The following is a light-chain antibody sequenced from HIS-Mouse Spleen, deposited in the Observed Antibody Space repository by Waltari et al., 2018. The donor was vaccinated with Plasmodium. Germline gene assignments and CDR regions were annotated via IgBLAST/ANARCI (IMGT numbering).Light chain of an antibody. V-gene: IGKV1-5*03. Sequence: DIQMTQSPSTLSASVGDRVTITCRASQSISSRLAWYQQKPGKAPTLLIYMASSLESGVPSRFSGSGSGTEFTLTISSLQPDDFATYYCQQYNSYSWTFGQGTKVEIK. CDR2: MAS. CDR1: QSISSR. J-gene: IGKJ1*01. CDR3: QQYNSYSWT.